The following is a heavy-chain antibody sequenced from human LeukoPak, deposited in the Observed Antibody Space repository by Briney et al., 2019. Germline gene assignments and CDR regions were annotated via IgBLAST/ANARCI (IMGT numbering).Heavy chain of an antibody. J-gene: IGHJ6*02. V-gene: IGHV1-2*06. Sequence: ASVKVSCKASGYTFTGYHMHWVRQAPGQGLEWMGRINPNSGDTNYAQKFQGRVTMTRDTSISTAYMEPSRLRSDDTAVYYCASGYSYGRYDYYYYGMDVWGQGTTVTVSS. D-gene: IGHD5-18*01. CDR3: ASGYSYGRYDYYYYGMDV. CDR2: INPNSGDT. CDR1: GYTFTGYH.